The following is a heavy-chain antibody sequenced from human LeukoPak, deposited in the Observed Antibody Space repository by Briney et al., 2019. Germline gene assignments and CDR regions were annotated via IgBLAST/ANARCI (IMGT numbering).Heavy chain of an antibody. CDR1: GFTFSDYY. D-gene: IGHD2-15*01. V-gene: IGHV3-11*01. CDR3: ARDLPYCCGGSCITRAYYYYYYGMDV. CDR2: ISSSGSTI. J-gene: IGHJ6*02. Sequence: PGGSLRLSCAASGFTFSDYYMSWIRQAPGKGLEWVSYISSSGSTIYYADSVKGRFTISRDNAKNSLYLQMNSPRAEDTAVYYCARDLPYCCGGSCITRAYYYYYYGMDVWGQGTTVTVSS.